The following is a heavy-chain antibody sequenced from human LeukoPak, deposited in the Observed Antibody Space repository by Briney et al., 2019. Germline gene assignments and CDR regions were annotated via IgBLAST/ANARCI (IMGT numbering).Heavy chain of an antibody. CDR1: GFTFDDYA. CDR2: ISWNSGSI. D-gene: IGHD2-21*01. CDR3: AGTYSFGAFDI. Sequence: GRSLRLSCAASGFTFDDYAMHRVRQAPGKGLEWVSGISWNSGSIGYADSVKGRFTISRDNAKNSPYLQMNSLRADDMALYYCAGTYSFGAFDIWGQGTMVTVSS. V-gene: IGHV3-9*03. J-gene: IGHJ3*02.